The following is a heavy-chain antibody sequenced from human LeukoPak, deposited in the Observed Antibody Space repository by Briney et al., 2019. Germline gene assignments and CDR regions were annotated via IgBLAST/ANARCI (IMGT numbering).Heavy chain of an antibody. CDR3: ARDEYSGYDLRQ. Sequence: ASVKVSCKASGYTFTSYGISWVRQAPGQGLEWMEWISAYNGNTNYAQKLQGRVTMTTDTSASTAYMELSSLRSEDTAVYYCARDEYSGYDLRQWGQGTLVTVSS. V-gene: IGHV1-18*01. J-gene: IGHJ4*02. D-gene: IGHD5-12*01. CDR2: ISAYNGNT. CDR1: GYTFTSYG.